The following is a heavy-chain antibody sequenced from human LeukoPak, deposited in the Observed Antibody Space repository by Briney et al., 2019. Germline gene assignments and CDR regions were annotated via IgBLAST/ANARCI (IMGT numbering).Heavy chain of an antibody. Sequence: SETLSLTCTVSGGAISSDYRSWVRQPPGKGLEWIGWIYYSGSTTYNPSLKSRVTMSLDTSKTQFSLKLSSVPADDTEVYYCARQINRYVYFDSWGQGNLVTVSS. J-gene: IGHJ4*02. CDR3: ARQINRYVYFDS. V-gene: IGHV4-59*08. D-gene: IGHD3-16*02. CDR2: IYYSGST. CDR1: GGAISSDY.